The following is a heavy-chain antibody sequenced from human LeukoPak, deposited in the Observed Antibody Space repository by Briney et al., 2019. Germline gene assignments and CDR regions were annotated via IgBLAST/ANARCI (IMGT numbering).Heavy chain of an antibody. J-gene: IGHJ4*02. CDR1: GYSFTSYW. CDR2: IDPSDSYT. CDR3: ARRRSSSSWQFPSDY. V-gene: IGHV5-10-1*01. D-gene: IGHD6-13*01. Sequence: GESLKISCKGSGYSFTSYWISWVRQMPGKGLEWMGTIDPSDSYTNYSPSFQGHVTISADKSISTAYLQWSSLKASDTAMYYCARRRSSSSWQFPSDYWGQGTLVTVSS.